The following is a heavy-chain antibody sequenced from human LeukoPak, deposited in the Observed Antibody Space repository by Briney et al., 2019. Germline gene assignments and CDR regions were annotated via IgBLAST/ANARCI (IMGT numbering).Heavy chain of an antibody. J-gene: IGHJ5*02. D-gene: IGHD5-12*01. CDR3: TREARAGNWFDP. V-gene: IGHV1-2*02. Sequence: ASVKVSCKASGYTFSDYYIHWLRQAPGQGLEWMGWINPDSGGTNYAQTFKGRVTMTRDTSITTVYMQLSRLRSDDTAVFYCTREARAGNWFDPWGQGTPVIVSS. CDR1: GYTFSDYY. CDR2: INPDSGGT.